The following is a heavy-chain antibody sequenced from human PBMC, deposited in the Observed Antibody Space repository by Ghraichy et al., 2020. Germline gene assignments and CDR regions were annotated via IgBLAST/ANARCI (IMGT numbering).Heavy chain of an antibody. CDR3: ASTYYDILTGSDDAFDI. CDR1: GGSISSSSYY. D-gene: IGHD3-9*01. CDR2: IYYSGST. V-gene: IGHV4-39*01. Sequence: SETLSLTCTVSGGSISSSSYYWGWIRQPPGKGLEWIGSIYYSGSTYYNPSLKSRVTISVDTSKSQFSLKLSSVTAADTAVYYCASTYYDILTGSDDAFDIWGQGTMVTVSS. J-gene: IGHJ3*02.